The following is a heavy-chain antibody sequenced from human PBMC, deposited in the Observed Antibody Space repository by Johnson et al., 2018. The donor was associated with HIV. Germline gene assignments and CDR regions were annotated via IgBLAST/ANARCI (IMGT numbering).Heavy chain of an antibody. CDR2: IKQDGSEK. CDR3: ARGRGYIAPKLSGGAAFDI. V-gene: IGHV3-7*04. Sequence: VQLVESGGGLVQPGGSLRLSCAVSGFTFSTYWMTWVRQAPGKGLEWVANIKQDGSEKYYVDSVKGRLTISSDNAKNSLYLQMYSLRAEDTAVYYCARGRGYIAPKLSGGAAFDIWGQGTMVTVSS. CDR1: GFTFSTYW. J-gene: IGHJ3*02. D-gene: IGHD5-18*01.